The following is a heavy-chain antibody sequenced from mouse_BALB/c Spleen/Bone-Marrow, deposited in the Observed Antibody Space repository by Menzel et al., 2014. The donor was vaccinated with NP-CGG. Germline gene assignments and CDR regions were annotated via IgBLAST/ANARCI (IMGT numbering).Heavy chain of an antibody. CDR3: ARDMGGLLFDS. CDR2: IRNKAYGYTT. CDR1: GLTFTDYY. V-gene: IGHV7-3*02. J-gene: IGHJ2*01. Sequence: EVKLLESGGGLVQPGGSLRLSCATSGLTFTDYYMNWVRQTPGKALEWLAFIRNKAYGYTTEYSASVKGRFTISRDNSQNILYLQMNTLRAEDSATYYCARDMGGLLFDSWGQGTTLSVSS. D-gene: IGHD1-1*01.